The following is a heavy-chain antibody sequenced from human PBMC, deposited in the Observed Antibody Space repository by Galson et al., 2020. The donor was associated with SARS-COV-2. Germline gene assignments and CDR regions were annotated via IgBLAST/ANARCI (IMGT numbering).Heavy chain of an antibody. Sequence: GESLKISCAASGFMFDDYGMSWVRQAPGKGLEWVSRINWNGGRTAYADSVKGRFTISRDSAKNSLYLQMNSLRAEDTALYYCARGPDVSSSNWNFDYWCQGTLVTVSS. CDR2: INWNGGRT. CDR3: ARGPDVSSSNWNFDY. V-gene: IGHV3-20*04. J-gene: IGHJ4*02. CDR1: GFMFDDYG. D-gene: IGHD6-6*01.